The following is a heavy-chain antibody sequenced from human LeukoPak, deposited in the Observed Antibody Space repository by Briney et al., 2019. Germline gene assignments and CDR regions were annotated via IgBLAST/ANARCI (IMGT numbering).Heavy chain of an antibody. CDR2: IYYSGST. Sequence: SETLSLTCTVSGGSLSSYYWSWIRQPPGKGLEWIGYIYYSGSTNYNPSLKSRVTISVDTSKNQFSLKLSSVTAADTAVYYCARDRDYSWFDPWGQGTLVIVSS. J-gene: IGHJ5*02. V-gene: IGHV4-59*01. CDR1: GGSLSSYY. CDR3: ARDRDYSWFDP. D-gene: IGHD2-21*01.